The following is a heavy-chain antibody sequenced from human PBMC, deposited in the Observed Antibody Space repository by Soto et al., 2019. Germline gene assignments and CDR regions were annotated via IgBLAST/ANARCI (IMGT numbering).Heavy chain of an antibody. CDR3: ASLTTETFGNLFAP. J-gene: IGHJ5*02. Sequence: QVQLVQSGAEVKKPGSSVKVSCKASGGTFSSYAISWVRQAPGQGLEWMGGIIPIFGTANYAQKFQGRVTLTADESSSTAYMELSSLRSEDTAADSCASLTTETFGNLFAPWGQGNLVTVSS. D-gene: IGHD4-4*01. CDR1: GGTFSSYA. CDR2: IIPIFGTA. V-gene: IGHV1-69*12.